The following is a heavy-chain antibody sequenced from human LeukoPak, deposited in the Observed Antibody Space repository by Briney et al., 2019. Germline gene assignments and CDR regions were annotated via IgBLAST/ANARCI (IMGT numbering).Heavy chain of an antibody. J-gene: IGHJ4*02. Sequence: GRSLRLSCAASGFTFRSYGMHWVRQAPGKGLEWVAVISYDGSNKHYADSVKGRFTISRDNSKNTLYLQMNSLRAEDTAVYYCAKDQDIVVVPAAMSDYWGQGTLVTVSS. CDR2: ISYDGSNK. CDR3: AKDQDIVVVPAAMSDY. CDR1: GFTFRSYG. D-gene: IGHD2-2*01. V-gene: IGHV3-30*18.